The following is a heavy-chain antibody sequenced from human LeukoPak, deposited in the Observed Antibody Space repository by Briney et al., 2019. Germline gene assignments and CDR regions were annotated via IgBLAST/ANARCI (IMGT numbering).Heavy chain of an antibody. CDR3: ARGSSSDFWSGYFLDY. V-gene: IGHV1-18*01. CDR1: GYTFTSYG. J-gene: IGHJ4*02. CDR2: ISAYNGNT. D-gene: IGHD3-3*01. Sequence: ASVKVSCKASGYTFTSYGISWVRQAPGQGLEWMGWISAYNGNTNYAQKLQGRVTMTTDTSTSTAYMELRSLRSDDTAVYYCARGSSSDFWSGYFLDYWGQGTLVTVSS.